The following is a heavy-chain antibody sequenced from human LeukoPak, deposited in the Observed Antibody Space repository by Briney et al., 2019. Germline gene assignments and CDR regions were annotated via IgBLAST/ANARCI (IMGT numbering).Heavy chain of an antibody. CDR3: ARGTNTCFDY. CDR1: GFTFSSYA. J-gene: IGHJ4*02. V-gene: IGHV3-30-3*01. D-gene: IGHD1-14*01. CDR2: ISYDGSNK. Sequence: QPGRSLRLSCAASGFTFSSYAMHWVRPAPGKGLEWVAVISYDGSNKYYADSVKGRFTISRDNSKNTLYLQMNSLRAEDTAVYYCARGTNTCFDYWGQGILVTVSS.